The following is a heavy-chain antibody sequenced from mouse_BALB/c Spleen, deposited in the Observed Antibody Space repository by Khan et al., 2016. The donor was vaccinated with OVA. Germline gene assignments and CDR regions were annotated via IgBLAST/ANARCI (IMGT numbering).Heavy chain of an antibody. CDR1: GFSLTGYG. V-gene: IGHV2-6-7*01. Sequence: QVQLKESGPGLVAPSQSLSITCTVSGFSLTGYGVNWVRQPPGKGLEWLGMIWGDGSTDYNSALKSRLSIRKDNSKSQVFLIMNSLHTDDTARYYCAREIYYDYAYYYAMDYWGQGTSVTVSS. CDR3: AREIYYDYAYYYAMDY. CDR2: IWGDGST. J-gene: IGHJ4*01. D-gene: IGHD2-4*01.